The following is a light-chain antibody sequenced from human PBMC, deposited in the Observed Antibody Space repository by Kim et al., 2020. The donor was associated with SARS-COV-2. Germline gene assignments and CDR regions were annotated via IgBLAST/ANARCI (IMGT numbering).Light chain of an antibody. CDR3: QQSYSTPPIT. V-gene: IGKV1-39*01. Sequence: DIQMTQSPSSRSASVGDRVTITCRASQSISRYLNWYQQKPGKAPKLLIYAASSLQSGVPSRFSGSGSGTDFTLTISSLQPEDFATYYCQQSYSTPPITFGQGTRLEIK. J-gene: IGKJ5*01. CDR2: AAS. CDR1: QSISRY.